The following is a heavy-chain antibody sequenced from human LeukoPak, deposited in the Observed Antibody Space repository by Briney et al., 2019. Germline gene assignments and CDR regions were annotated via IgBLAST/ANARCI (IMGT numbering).Heavy chain of an antibody. Sequence: GGSLRLSCTASGFTFGDFAMSWVRQAPGKGLEWVGFIRTKAYGGTTEYAASVKGRFTISRDDSKSIAYLQMNSLKTEDTAVYYCTRGRGYTYGYCFDYWGQETLVTVSP. D-gene: IGHD5-18*01. J-gene: IGHJ4*02. CDR3: TRGRGYTYGYCFDY. CDR2: IRTKAYGGTT. CDR1: GFTFGDFA. V-gene: IGHV3-49*04.